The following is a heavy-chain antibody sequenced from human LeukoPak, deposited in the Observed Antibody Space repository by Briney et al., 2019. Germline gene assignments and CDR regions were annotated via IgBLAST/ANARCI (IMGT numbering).Heavy chain of an antibody. CDR1: GGTFSSYA. J-gene: IGHJ6*03. V-gene: IGHV1-69*13. Sequence: RASVKVSCKASGGTFSSYAISWVRQAPGQGLEWMGGIIPIFGTANYAQKFQGRVTITADESTSTAYMELSSLRSEDTAVYYCARVLEPVDARPHGYMDVWGKGTTVTVSS. CDR3: ARVLEPVDARPHGYMDV. CDR2: IIPIFGTA. D-gene: IGHD4/OR15-4a*01.